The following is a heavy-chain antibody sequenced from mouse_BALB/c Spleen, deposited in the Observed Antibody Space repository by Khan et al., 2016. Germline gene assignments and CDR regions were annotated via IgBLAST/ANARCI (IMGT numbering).Heavy chain of an antibody. J-gene: IGHJ3*01. CDR2: ISHSGDS. Sequence: EVQLQESGPSLAKPSQTLSLTCSVTGDSITSGHWNWIRKFPGNKFDFMGYISHSGDSYYYPSLKSRISITRDTSTNPFHLQLSTLTTEDTATYYCATWDYYGSAFAYWGQGTLVTVSA. CDR1: GDSITSGH. V-gene: IGHV3-8*02. CDR3: ATWDYYGSAFAY. D-gene: IGHD1-2*01.